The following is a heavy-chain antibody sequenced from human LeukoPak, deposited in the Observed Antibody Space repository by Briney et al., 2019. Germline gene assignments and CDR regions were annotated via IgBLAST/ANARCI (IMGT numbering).Heavy chain of an antibody. CDR2: ISSSSSYI. CDR3: ARDYLPYCGGDCYTTNDAFDI. J-gene: IGHJ3*02. V-gene: IGHV3-21*01. CDR1: GFTFSSYS. D-gene: IGHD2-21*02. Sequence: GGSLRLTCAASGFTFSSYSMNWVRQAPGKGLEWVSSISSSSSYIYYADSVKGRFTISRDNAKNSLYLQMNSLRAEDTAVYYCARDYLPYCGGDCYTTNDAFDIWGQGTMVTVSS.